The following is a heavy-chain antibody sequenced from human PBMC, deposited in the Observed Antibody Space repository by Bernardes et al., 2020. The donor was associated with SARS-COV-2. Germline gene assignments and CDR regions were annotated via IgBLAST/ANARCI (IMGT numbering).Heavy chain of an antibody. CDR2: ISGSGGNT. CDR1: GFTFSSYA. J-gene: IGHJ4*02. CDR3: AKGPAIAAAGTN. D-gene: IGHD6-13*01. Sequence: GGSLRLSCAASGFTFSSYAMSWVRQAPGKGLEWVSAISGSGGNTYFADSVKGRFTISRDNSKNTLYLQMNSLRAEDTAVYYCAKGPAIAAAGTNWGQGTLVTVSS. V-gene: IGHV3-23*01.